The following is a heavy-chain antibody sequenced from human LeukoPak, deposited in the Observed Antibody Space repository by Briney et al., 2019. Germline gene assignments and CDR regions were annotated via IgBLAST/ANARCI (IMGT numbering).Heavy chain of an antibody. V-gene: IGHV3-53*01. Sequence: PGGSLRLSCVASGFIFTRYWMSWVRQAPGKGLEWVSVIYSGGSTYYADSVKGRFTISRDNSKNTLYLQMNSLRAEDTAVYYCARGGDFWAFDIWGQGTMVTVSS. CDR3: ARGGDFWAFDI. D-gene: IGHD2-21*02. CDR2: IYSGGST. J-gene: IGHJ3*02. CDR1: GFIFTRYW.